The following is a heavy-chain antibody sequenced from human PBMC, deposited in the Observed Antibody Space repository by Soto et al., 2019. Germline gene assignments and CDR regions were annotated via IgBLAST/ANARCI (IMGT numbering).Heavy chain of an antibody. CDR2: INSDGSSR. D-gene: IGHD1-26*01. Sequence: PGGSLRLSCAASGFTFSSYWMHWVRQAPGKGLVWGSRINSDGSSRSYADPVKGRFTISRDNAKNTLYLQMNSLRAEDTAVYYCARGIVEAPEVWFDPWGQGT. CDR1: GFTFSSYW. V-gene: IGHV3-74*01. J-gene: IGHJ5*02. CDR3: ARGIVEAPEVWFDP.